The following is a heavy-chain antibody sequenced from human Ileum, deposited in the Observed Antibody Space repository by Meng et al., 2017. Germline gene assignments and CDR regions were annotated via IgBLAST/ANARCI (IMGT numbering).Heavy chain of an antibody. CDR1: GGTFSSYA. V-gene: IGHV1-69*06. CDR3: AIPDCSSTSCYAGY. Sequence: LVESGGEVKKPGSSVKVSCKASGGTFSSYAISWVRQAPGQGLEWMGGIIPIFGTANYAQKFQGRVTITADKSTSTAYMELSSLRSEDTAVYYCAIPDCSSTSCYAGYWGQGTLVTVSS. D-gene: IGHD2-2*01. CDR2: IIPIFGTA. J-gene: IGHJ4*02.